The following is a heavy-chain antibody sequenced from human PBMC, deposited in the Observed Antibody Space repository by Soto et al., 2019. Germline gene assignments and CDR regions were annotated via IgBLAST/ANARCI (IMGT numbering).Heavy chain of an antibody. Sequence: SETLSLTCAVYGGSFSGYYWSWIRQPPGKGLEWIGEINHSGSTNYNPSLKSRVTISVDTSKNQSSLKLSSVTAADTAVYYCARAKGRITIFGVVNGDWFDPWGQGTLVTVSS. CDR3: ARAKGRITIFGVVNGDWFDP. V-gene: IGHV4-34*01. D-gene: IGHD3-3*01. CDR2: INHSGST. J-gene: IGHJ5*02. CDR1: GGSFSGYY.